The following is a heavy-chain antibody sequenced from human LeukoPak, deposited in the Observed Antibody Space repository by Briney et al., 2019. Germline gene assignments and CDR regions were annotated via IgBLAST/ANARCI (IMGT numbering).Heavy chain of an antibody. CDR1: GFTFSSYW. D-gene: IGHD3-10*01. CDR2: IKQDGSEK. J-gene: IGHJ4*02. V-gene: IGHV3-7*01. CDR3: ASHGWNLYYFDY. Sequence: GGSLRLSCAASGFTFSSYWTSWVRQAPGKGLEWVANIKQDGSEKYYVDSVKGRFTISRDNAKNSLYLQMNSLRAEDTAVYYCASHGWNLYYFDYWGQGTLVTVSS.